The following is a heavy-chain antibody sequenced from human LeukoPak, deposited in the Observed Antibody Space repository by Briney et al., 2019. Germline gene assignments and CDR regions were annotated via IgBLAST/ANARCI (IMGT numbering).Heavy chain of an antibody. D-gene: IGHD3-22*01. V-gene: IGHV6-1*01. CDR2: TYYRSKWYN. Sequence: SQTFSLTCAISGDSVSSNSAAWNWIRQSPSRGLEWLGRTYYRSKWYNDYAVSVKNRITINPDTSKNQFSLQLNSVTPEDTAVYYCARERYYYDSSDVWFDPWGQGTLVTVSS. CDR3: ARERYYYDSSDVWFDP. CDR1: GDSVSSNSAA. J-gene: IGHJ5*02.